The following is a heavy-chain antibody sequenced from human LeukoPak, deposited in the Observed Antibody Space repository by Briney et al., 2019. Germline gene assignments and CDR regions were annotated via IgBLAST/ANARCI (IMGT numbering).Heavy chain of an antibody. D-gene: IGHD1-7*01. CDR2: ISGSGGST. CDR3: AKDLFREELPNAFDI. J-gene: IGHJ3*02. V-gene: IGHV3-23*01. CDR1: GFTFTKYA. Sequence: GGSLRLSCAGAGFTFTKYAMSWVRQAPGKGLEWVSAISGSGGSTYYADSVKGRFTISRDNSKNTLYLQMNSLRAEDTAVYYCAKDLFREELPNAFDIWGQGTMVTVSS.